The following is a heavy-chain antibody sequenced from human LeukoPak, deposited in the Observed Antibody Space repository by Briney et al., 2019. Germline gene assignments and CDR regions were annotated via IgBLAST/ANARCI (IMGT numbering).Heavy chain of an antibody. CDR3: ARHGEYCTSTSCYPGFWFDP. J-gene: IGHJ5*02. V-gene: IGHV4-39*01. CDR1: GFSISSSSYY. Sequence: SETLSLTCTVSGFSISSSSYYWGWVRRPPGKGLDWIGTIYYSGSTYYNPSLKSRVTMSVDTSKNQFSLKLSSVTAADTALYYCARHGEYCTSTSCYPGFWFDPWGPGTLDTVSS. D-gene: IGHD2-2*01. CDR2: IYYSGST.